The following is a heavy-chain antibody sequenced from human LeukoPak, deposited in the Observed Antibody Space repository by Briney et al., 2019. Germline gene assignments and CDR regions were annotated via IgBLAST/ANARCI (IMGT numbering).Heavy chain of an antibody. Sequence: GGSLRLSCAASGFTFSSYAMSWVRQAPGKGLEWVSAISGSGGSTYYADSVKGRFTISRDNSKNTLYLQMNSLRAEDTAVYYCANDLDPIGYCSSTSCYGLDYWGQGTLVTVSS. CDR1: GFTFSSYA. CDR2: ISGSGGST. D-gene: IGHD2-2*01. CDR3: ANDLDPIGYCSSTSCYGLDY. J-gene: IGHJ4*02. V-gene: IGHV3-23*01.